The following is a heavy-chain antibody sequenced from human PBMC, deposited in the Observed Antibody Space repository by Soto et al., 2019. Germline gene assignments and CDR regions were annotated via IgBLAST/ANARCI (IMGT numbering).Heavy chain of an antibody. D-gene: IGHD6-13*01. V-gene: IGHV5-51*01. J-gene: IGHJ6*02. Sequence: PGESLKISCKGSGYSFTNNWIVWVRQMPGKGLEWMGIIYPGDSDTRYSPSSQGQVTISADKSISTAYLQWSSLKASDTAMYYCASSSSWSLYYYYVMDVWGQGTTVTVSS. CDR1: GYSFTNNW. CDR3: ASSSSWSLYYYYVMDV. CDR2: IYPGDSDT.